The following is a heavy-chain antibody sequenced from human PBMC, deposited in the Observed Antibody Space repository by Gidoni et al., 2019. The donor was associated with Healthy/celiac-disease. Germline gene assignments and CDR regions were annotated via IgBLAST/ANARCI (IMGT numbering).Heavy chain of an antibody. V-gene: IGHV4-34*01. CDR1: GGSFSVYY. CDR3: AGFLRNYYDSSGYRGYYYGMDV. Sequence: VHLQQWGAGLLKPSETLSLTCAVYGGSFSVYYWSWIRQPPGKGLEWIGEINHSGRTNSNPSLKSRVTISVDTSKNQCSLKLSSGTAADTAVYYCAGFLRNYYDSSGYRGYYYGMDVWGQGTTVTVSS. D-gene: IGHD3-22*01. J-gene: IGHJ6*02. CDR2: INHSGRT.